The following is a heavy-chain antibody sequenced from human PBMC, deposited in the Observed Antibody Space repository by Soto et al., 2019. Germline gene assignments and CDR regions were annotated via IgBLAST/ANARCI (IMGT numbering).Heavy chain of an antibody. V-gene: IGHV4-59*01. CDR2: IYYSGST. CDR3: ARDDDY. J-gene: IGHJ4*02. CDR1: GGSISSYY. Sequence: QVQLQESGPGLVKPSETLSLTCTVSGGSISSYYWSWIRQPPGKGLEWIGYIYYSGSTNYNPSLKSRVTISVDTSKNQFSLKLSSVTAADTAVYCCARDDDYWGQGTLVTVSS.